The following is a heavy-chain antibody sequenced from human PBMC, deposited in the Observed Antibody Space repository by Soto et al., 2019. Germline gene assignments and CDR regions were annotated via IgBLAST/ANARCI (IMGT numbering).Heavy chain of an antibody. CDR2: FDPEDGET. Sequence: ASVKVSCKVSGYTLTELSMHWVRQAPGKGLEWMGGFDPEDGETIYAQKFQGRVTMTEDTSTDTAYMELSSLRSEDTAVYYCATRILVENAFKICGQGTLFPVS. CDR3: ATRILVENAFKI. CDR1: GYTLTELS. J-gene: IGHJ3*02. V-gene: IGHV1-24*01. D-gene: IGHD2-8*02.